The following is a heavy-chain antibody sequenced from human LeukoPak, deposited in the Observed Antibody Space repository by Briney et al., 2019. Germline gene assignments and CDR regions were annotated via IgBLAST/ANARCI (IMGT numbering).Heavy chain of an antibody. CDR3: AKDGDAYIEYYYYYMDV. CDR2: ICHDGSNK. J-gene: IGHJ6*03. Sequence: PGGSLRLSCVSSGFTFSNYGMHWVRQAPGKGLEWVALICHDGSNKYYADSVRGRVTISRDNSKNTLYLQMNSLTAEDTAVYFCAKDGDAYIEYYYYYMDVWGKGTTVSVSS. D-gene: IGHD5-24*01. CDR1: GFTFSNYG. V-gene: IGHV3-33*06.